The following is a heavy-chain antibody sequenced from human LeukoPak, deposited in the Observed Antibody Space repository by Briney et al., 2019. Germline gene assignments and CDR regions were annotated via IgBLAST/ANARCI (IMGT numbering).Heavy chain of an antibody. D-gene: IGHD6-6*01. CDR2: ISGTSLTI. CDR3: ARIIADRLHYYYYMDV. V-gene: IGHV3-11*04. J-gene: IGHJ6*03. CDR1: AFTFSDYH. Sequence: PGGSLRLSCAASAFTFSDYHMSWIRQAPGRGLEWVSYISGTSLTIYYADSVKGRFTISRDNAKNSLYLQMNSLRAEDTAVYYCARIIADRLHYYYYMDVWGKGTTVTVSS.